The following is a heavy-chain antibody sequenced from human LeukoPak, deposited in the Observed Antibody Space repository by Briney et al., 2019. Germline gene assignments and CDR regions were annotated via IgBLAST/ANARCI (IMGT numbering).Heavy chain of an antibody. CDR3: ARDLSAHYGMDV. CDR2: INPNSGGT. Sequence: GASVKVSCKTSGYTFTGYYMHWVRQAPGQGLEWMGWINPNSGGTNYAQKFQGRVTMTRDTSISTAYMELSRLRSDDTAVYYCARDLSAHYGMDVWGQGTTVTVSS. D-gene: IGHD3-16*02. V-gene: IGHV1-2*02. J-gene: IGHJ6*02. CDR1: GYTFTGYY.